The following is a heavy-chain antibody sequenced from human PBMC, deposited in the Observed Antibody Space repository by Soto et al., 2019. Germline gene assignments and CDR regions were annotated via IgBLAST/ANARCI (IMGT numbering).Heavy chain of an antibody. CDR2: IAVGSGKT. CDR3: AADSIQSAI. J-gene: IGHJ1*01. V-gene: IGHV1-58*01. CDR1: GLTFTSSA. Sequence: QMQLVQSGPAVKKPGTSVKVSCKASGLTFTSSAVQWVRQARGQRLEYIEWIAVGSGKTNNAQKFQERVTITRDKTTSTADMELTSRRSKNTAVNYCAADSIQSAIWGQSTRVTVSS. D-gene: IGHD2-2*02.